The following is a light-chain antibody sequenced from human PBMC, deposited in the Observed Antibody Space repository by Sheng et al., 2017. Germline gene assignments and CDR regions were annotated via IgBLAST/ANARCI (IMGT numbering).Light chain of an antibody. CDR2: STT. Sequence: QSVLTQPPSVSGAPGQRVTISCSGSSSNIGSPYDVHWYQQLPGTPPKLLIFSTTYRPSGSLPDFSGSRSGTSASLAITGLQAEDEADYYCQSYDSSLRTWVFGGGTKLTVL. V-gene: IGLV1-40*01. CDR3: QSYDSSLRTWV. CDR1: SSNIGSPYD. J-gene: IGLJ3*02.